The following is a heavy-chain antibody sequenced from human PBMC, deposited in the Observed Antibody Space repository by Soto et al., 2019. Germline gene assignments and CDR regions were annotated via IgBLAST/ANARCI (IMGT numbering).Heavy chain of an antibody. J-gene: IGHJ5*02. Sequence: GSLRRSCAASGFSFSNHDMHRVRQAPEKGLEYVSGISANGLNTFYTNSVRGRFSISRDNSNNTLYLQMDSLRPDDTATYYCVKSVLTSNSGVNHCFYPCRQGT. D-gene: IGHD3-9*01. CDR1: GFSFSNHD. CDR3: VKSVLTSNSGVNHCFYP. CDR2: ISANGLNT. V-gene: IGHV3-64D*06.